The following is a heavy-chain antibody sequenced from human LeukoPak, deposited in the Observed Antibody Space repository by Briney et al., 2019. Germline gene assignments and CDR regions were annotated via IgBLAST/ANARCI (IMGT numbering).Heavy chain of an antibody. Sequence: PSETLSLTCAVYGGPFSGYYWSWIRQPPGKGLEWIGEINHSGSTNYNPSLKSRVTISVDTSKNQFSLKLSSVTAADTAVYYCARPTYYYDSSGYYYARAGGSDAFDIWGQGTMVTVSS. CDR2: INHSGST. CDR3: ARPTYYYDSSGYYYARAGGSDAFDI. D-gene: IGHD3-22*01. J-gene: IGHJ3*02. V-gene: IGHV4-34*01. CDR1: GGPFSGYY.